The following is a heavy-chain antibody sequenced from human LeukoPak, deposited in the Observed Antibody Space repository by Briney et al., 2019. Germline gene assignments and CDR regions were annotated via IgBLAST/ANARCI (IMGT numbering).Heavy chain of an antibody. CDR1: GGSISNYY. Sequence: SETLSLTCTLSGGSISNYYWSWIRQPPGKGPEWIGYIYYSGSTNYNPSLKSRVTISVDTSKNQFSLKLSSVTAADTAVYYCARVYGPPVSRRYFDLWGRGTLVTVSS. D-gene: IGHD4-17*01. J-gene: IGHJ2*01. CDR2: IYYSGST. CDR3: ARVYGPPVSRRYFDL. V-gene: IGHV4-59*12.